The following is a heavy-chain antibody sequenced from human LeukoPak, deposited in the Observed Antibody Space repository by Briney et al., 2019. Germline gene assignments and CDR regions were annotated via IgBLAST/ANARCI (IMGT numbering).Heavy chain of an antibody. D-gene: IGHD3-10*01. CDR1: GGSISSSSYY. V-gene: IGHV4-39*01. Sequence: SETLSLTCTVSGGSISSSSYYWGWIRQPPGKGLEWIASIYYSGSTYYNPSLKSRVTISVDTSKNQFSLKLSSVAAADTAVYYCARGRTYYYGSGSYFQYWGQGTLVTVSS. CDR3: ARGRTYYYGSGSYFQY. J-gene: IGHJ4*02. CDR2: IYYSGST.